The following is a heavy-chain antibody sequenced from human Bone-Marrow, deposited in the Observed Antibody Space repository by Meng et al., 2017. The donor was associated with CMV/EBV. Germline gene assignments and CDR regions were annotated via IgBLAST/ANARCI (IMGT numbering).Heavy chain of an antibody. CDR2: IIPILGIA. Sequence: SVKVSCKASGGTFSSYAISWVRQAPGQGLEWMGGIIPILGIANYAQKFQGRVTITADKSTSTAYMELSSLRSEDTAVYYCARLWDSFYYYYGMDVWGQGTTVTVSS. CDR1: GGTFSSYA. J-gene: IGHJ6*02. D-gene: IGHD3/OR15-3a*01. CDR3: ARLWDSFYYYYGMDV. V-gene: IGHV1-69*10.